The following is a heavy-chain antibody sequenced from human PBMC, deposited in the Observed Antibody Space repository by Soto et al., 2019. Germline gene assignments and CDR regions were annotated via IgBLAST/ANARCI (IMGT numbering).Heavy chain of an antibody. CDR1: GGSISSYY. CDR2: IYYSGST. J-gene: IGHJ4*02. V-gene: IGHV4-59*08. Sequence: QVQLQESGPGLVKPSETLSLTCTVSGGSISSYYWSWIRQPPGKGLEWIGYIYYSGSTNYNPSLKSRVTISVDTSKTQLSLKLSSVTAADTAVYYCPRLYGGTLDYWGQGTLVTVSS. CDR3: PRLYGGTLDY. D-gene: IGHD4-17*01.